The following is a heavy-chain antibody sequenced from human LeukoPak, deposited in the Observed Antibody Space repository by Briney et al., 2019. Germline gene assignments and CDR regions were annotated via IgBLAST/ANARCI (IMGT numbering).Heavy chain of an antibody. CDR3: ARDNRLLEVNFDS. V-gene: IGHV1-46*01. D-gene: IGHD2-15*01. J-gene: IGHJ4*02. CDR2: INPNRGST. Sequence: ASVKVSCKASGYTFTSYYMYWVRQAPGQGLEWMGIINPNRGSTSYAQKFQGRVAMTRDMSTSTVYMELSSLTSEDTAVYYCARDNRLLEVNFDSWGQGTLVTVSS. CDR1: GYTFTSYY.